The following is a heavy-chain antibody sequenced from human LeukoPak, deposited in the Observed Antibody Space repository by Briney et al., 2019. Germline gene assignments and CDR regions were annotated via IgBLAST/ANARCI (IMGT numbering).Heavy chain of an antibody. D-gene: IGHD2-2*01. CDR2: INPSGGST. CDR1: GYTFTSYY. CDR3: ARVGVEDVPPLNSDYYYYYMDV. Sequence: ASVKVSCKASGYTFTSYYMHWVRQAPGQGLEWMGIINPSGGSTSYAQKFQGRVTMTRDMSTNTVYMELSSLRSEDTAVYYCARVGVEDVPPLNSDYYYYYMDVWGKGTTVTVSS. V-gene: IGHV1-46*01. J-gene: IGHJ6*03.